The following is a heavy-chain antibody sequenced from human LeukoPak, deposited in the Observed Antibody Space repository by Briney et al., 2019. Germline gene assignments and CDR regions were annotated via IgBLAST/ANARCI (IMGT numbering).Heavy chain of an antibody. V-gene: IGHV4-34*01. CDR2: ISHSGST. J-gene: IGHJ6*02. Sequence: LETLSLTCAVYGGSFSGYYWSWIRQPPGKGLEWIGEISHSGSTNYNPSLKSRVTISVDTSKNQFSLKLSSVTAADTAVYYCARDKSARGYCSGGSCNYYYYYGMDVWGQGTTVTVSS. CDR1: GGSFSGYY. CDR3: ARDKSARGYCSGGSCNYYYYYGMDV. D-gene: IGHD2-15*01.